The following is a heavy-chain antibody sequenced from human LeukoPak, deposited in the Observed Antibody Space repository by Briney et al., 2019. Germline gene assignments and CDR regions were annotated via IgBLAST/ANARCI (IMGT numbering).Heavy chain of an antibody. CDR1: GGSISSHY. Sequence: SETLSLTCTVSGGSISSHYWSWIRQPPGKGLEWIGYIYYSGSTNYNPSLKSRVTISVDTSKNQFSLKLSSVTAADTAVYYCASPYTPYCSSTSCRYGMDVWGQGTTVTVSS. CDR3: ASPYTPYCSSTSCRYGMDV. J-gene: IGHJ6*02. V-gene: IGHV4-59*11. CDR2: IYYSGST. D-gene: IGHD2-2*01.